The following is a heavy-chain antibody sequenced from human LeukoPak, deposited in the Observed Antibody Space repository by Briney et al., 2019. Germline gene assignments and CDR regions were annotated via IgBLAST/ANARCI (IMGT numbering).Heavy chain of an antibody. D-gene: IGHD3-22*01. Sequence: SETLSLTCTVSGRSISSYYWSWIRQPPGKGLEWIGYIYYSGSTNYNPSLKSRVTISVDTSKNQFSLKLSSVTAADTAVYYCARDGYYYDSSGLDYWGQGTMVTVSS. CDR1: GRSISSYY. CDR2: IYYSGST. J-gene: IGHJ4*02. CDR3: ARDGYYYDSSGLDY. V-gene: IGHV4-59*01.